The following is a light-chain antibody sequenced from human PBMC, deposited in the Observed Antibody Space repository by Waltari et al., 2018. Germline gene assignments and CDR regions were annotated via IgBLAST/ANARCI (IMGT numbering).Light chain of an antibody. V-gene: IGKV4-1*01. CDR1: QSVVYSSNNKNY. Sequence: DIVMTQSPDSLALSLGERATINCRSSQSVVYSSNNKNYLAWYQQKPGQTPKLLIYWASTQESGVPDRFSGSGSGTDFTLTISSLQAEDVAVYYCQQYYSTPLTFGGVTKVEI. CDR2: WAS. CDR3: QQYYSTPLT. J-gene: IGKJ4*01.